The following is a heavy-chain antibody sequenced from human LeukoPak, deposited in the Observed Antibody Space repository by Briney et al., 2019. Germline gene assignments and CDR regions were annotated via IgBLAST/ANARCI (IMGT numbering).Heavy chain of an antibody. CDR2: ISSSSSTI. CDR1: GFTFSSYS. J-gene: IGHJ4*02. CDR3: ARDHYPSSYSNSWYYFDY. D-gene: IGHD6-13*01. Sequence: GGSLRLSCAASGFTFSSYSMNWVRQAPGKGLEWVSYISSSSSTIYYADSVKGRFTISRDNSQNTLYLQMNSLRAEDSAIYHCARDHYPSSYSNSWYYFDYWGQGTLVTVSS. V-gene: IGHV3-48*01.